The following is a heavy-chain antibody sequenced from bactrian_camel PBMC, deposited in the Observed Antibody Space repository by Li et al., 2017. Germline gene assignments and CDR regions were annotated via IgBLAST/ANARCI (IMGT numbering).Heavy chain of an antibody. D-gene: IGHD7*01. Sequence: HVQLVESGGGSAQAGGSLTLSCEYSISSFCMGWFRQVPGKEREGVATIDAIDKKRYADPVTGRFTISRDRAKKTLTLEMTSLKPEDTAMYYCGEDTRYGTYCSANIQYEPEFRGQGTQVTVS. CDR2: IDAIDKK. CDR3: GEDTRYGTYCSANIQYEPEF. V-gene: IGHV3S55*01. J-gene: IGHJ4*01. CDR1: ISSFC.